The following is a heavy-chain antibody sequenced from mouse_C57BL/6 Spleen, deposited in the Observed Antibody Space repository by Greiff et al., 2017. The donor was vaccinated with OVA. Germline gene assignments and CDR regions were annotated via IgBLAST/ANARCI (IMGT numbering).Heavy chain of an antibody. J-gene: IGHJ2*01. CDR1: GYAFTNYL. Sequence: VQLQQSGAELVRPGTSVKVSCKASGYAFTNYLIEWVKQRPGQGLEWIGVINPGSGGTNYNEKFKGKATLTADKSSSTAYMQLSSLTSEDSAVYFCARWESYYDYLYFDDWGQGTTLTVSS. CDR3: ARWESYYDYLYFDD. V-gene: IGHV1-54*01. D-gene: IGHD2-4*01. CDR2: INPGSGGT.